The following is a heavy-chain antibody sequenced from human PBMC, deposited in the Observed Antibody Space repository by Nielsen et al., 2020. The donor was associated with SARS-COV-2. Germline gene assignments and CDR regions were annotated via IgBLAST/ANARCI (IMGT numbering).Heavy chain of an antibody. D-gene: IGHD3-16*01. CDR2: ISWNSGSI. CDR3: ASRLG. CDR1: GFTFDDYA. J-gene: IGHJ4*02. V-gene: IGHV3-9*01. Sequence: GGSLRLSCAASGFTFDDYAMHWVRQAPGKGLEWVSGISWNSGSIGYADSVKGRFTISRDNAKNSLYLQMNSLRAEDTALYYCASRLGWGQGTLVTVSS.